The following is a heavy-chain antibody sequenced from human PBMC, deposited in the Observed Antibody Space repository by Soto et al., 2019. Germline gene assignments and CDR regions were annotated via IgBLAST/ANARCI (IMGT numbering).Heavy chain of an antibody. CDR1: GYTFTDYH. D-gene: IGHD3-3*01. Sequence: QVQLVQSGAEVKKSGASVKVSCKASGYTFTDYHMHWVRQAPGQGLEWMGWITPDSGDTKYAQKFQGRVTMTRDPPISTVYMELTSLTSDDTAVYFCARDRVGFAVVTPAHWGQGTLVSVSS. V-gene: IGHV1-2*02. CDR2: ITPDSGDT. J-gene: IGHJ4*02. CDR3: ARDRVGFAVVTPAH.